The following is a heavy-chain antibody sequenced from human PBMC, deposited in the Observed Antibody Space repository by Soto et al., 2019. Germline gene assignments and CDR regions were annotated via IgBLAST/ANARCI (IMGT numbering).Heavy chain of an antibody. CDR1: GYSFTNYG. D-gene: IGHD6-19*01. V-gene: IGHV1-18*03. Sequence: QDQLVQSGGEVKKPGASVKVSCKASGYSFTNYGITWVRQAPGQGFEWMGWISAYNGDTNYAQKLQGRVTMTTDASSSMAYLGLRRLRSDDMAVYYCARDRGVAPPVAGNTHYYYYVDVWGKGTTGTVSS. J-gene: IGHJ6*03. CDR3: ARDRGVAPPVAGNTHYYYYVDV. CDR2: ISAYNGDT.